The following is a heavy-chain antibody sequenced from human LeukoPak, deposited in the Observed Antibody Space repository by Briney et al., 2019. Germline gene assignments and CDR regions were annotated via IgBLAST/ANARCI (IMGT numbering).Heavy chain of an antibody. CDR3: ARVQGGTGAFDI. CDR2: IYYSGST. J-gene: IGHJ3*02. Sequence: SETLSLTCTVSGGSISSYYWSWIRQPPGKGLEWIGYIYYSGSTNYNPSLKSRVTISVDTSKNQFSLKLSSVTAADTAVYYCARVQGGTGAFDIWGQGTMVTVSS. D-gene: IGHD1-1*01. V-gene: IGHV4-59*01. CDR1: GGSISSYY.